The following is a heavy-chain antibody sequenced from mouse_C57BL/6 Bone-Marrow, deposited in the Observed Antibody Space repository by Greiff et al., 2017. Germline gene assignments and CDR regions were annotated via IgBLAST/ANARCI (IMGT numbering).Heavy chain of an antibody. CDR2: IHPNSGST. V-gene: IGHV1-64*01. Sequence: QVQLQQPGAELVKPGASVKLSCKASGYTFTSYWMHWVKPRPGQGLEWIGMIHPNSGSTNYNEKFKSKATLTVDKSSSTAYMQLSSLTSEDSAVYYCARSYDVYYVGYFDTWGQGTTLTASS. J-gene: IGHJ2*01. CDR3: ARSYDVYYVGYFDT. D-gene: IGHD2-3*01. CDR1: GYTFTSYW.